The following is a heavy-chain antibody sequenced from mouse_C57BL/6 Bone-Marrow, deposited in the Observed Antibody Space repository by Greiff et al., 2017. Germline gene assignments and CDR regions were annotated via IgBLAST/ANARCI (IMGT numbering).Heavy chain of an antibody. CDR3: VRECPLSTVVQYYFDF. CDR2: IDPTDSYT. J-gene: IGHJ2*01. CDR1: GYTFTSYW. D-gene: IGHD1-1*01. V-gene: IGHV1-69*01. Sequence: QVQLQQPGAELVMPGASVKLSCKASGYTFTSYWMHWVKQRPGQGLEWIGEIDPTDSYTNYNQKFKGKSTLTVDKSSSTAYMQLSSLTSEDSAVYYCVRECPLSTVVQYYFDFWGQGTTLTVSS.